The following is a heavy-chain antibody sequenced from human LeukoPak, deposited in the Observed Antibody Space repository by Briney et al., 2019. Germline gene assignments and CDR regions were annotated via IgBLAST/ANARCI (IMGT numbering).Heavy chain of an antibody. V-gene: IGHV4-4*02. D-gene: IGHD4-17*01. CDR3: ARGTITTVTDS. CDR1: GGSISSSNW. J-gene: IGHJ4*02. CDR2: IYLRGNT. Sequence: SETLSLTCAVSGGSISSSNWWTWVRQPPGKGLEWVGEIYLRGNTNYNPSLESRVTISVDESRTQLSLTLESVTAADTAVYYCARGTITTVTDSWGPGTLVTVSS.